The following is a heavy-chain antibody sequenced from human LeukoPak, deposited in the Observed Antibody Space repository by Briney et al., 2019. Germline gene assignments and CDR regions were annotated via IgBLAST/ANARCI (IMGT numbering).Heavy chain of an antibody. J-gene: IGHJ2*01. V-gene: IGHV3-64*01. CDR1: GIIFSNYA. Sequence: GGSLRLSCAASGIIFSNYAMHWVRQGPGKGLECISTISSDGGSTYYANSVKGRLTISRDDSKNTLYLQMGSLRAEDMAVYYCARGRQGAKTRYFDLWGRGTRVTVSS. CDR3: ARGRQGAKTRYFDL. CDR2: ISSDGGST. D-gene: IGHD1-26*01.